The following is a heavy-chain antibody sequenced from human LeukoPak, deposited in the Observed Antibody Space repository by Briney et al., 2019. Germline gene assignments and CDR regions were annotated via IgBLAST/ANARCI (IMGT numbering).Heavy chain of an antibody. Sequence: ASVKVSCKASGYTFTSYGISWVRQAPGQGLEWMGWISAYNGNTNYAQKLQGRVTMTTDTSTSTAYMGLRSLRSDDTAVYYCARVYCSSTSCLEADYWGQGTLVTVSS. CDR1: GYTFTSYG. CDR2: ISAYNGNT. V-gene: IGHV1-18*04. CDR3: ARVYCSSTSCLEADY. D-gene: IGHD2-2*01. J-gene: IGHJ4*02.